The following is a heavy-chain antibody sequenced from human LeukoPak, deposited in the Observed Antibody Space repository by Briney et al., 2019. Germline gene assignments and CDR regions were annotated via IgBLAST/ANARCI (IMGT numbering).Heavy chain of an antibody. CDR1: GFTFSTYW. CDR2: ISSDGSIT. J-gene: IGHJ4*02. D-gene: IGHD6-19*01. Sequence: GGSLRLSCAASGFTFSTYWMHWVRQAPGKGLVWVSRISSDGSITGYADSVKGRFTISRDNAKNTLYLQMNSLRAEDTAVYYCARRVYNSGWYIDYWGQGTLVTVSS. V-gene: IGHV3-74*01. CDR3: ARRVYNSGWYIDY.